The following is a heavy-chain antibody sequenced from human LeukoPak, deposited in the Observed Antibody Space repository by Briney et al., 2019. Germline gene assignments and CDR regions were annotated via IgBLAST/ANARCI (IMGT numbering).Heavy chain of an antibody. CDR3: ARERGSSGYYPFDY. V-gene: IGHV3-7*01. D-gene: IGHD3-22*01. Sequence: PGGSLRLSCAASGFTFSSYGMHWVRQAPGKGLEWVANIKQDGSERFYVDSVKGRFTISRDNAKNSLYLQMNSLRAEDTAVYYCARERGSSGYYPFDYWGQGTLVTVSS. CDR2: IKQDGSER. J-gene: IGHJ4*02. CDR1: GFTFSSYG.